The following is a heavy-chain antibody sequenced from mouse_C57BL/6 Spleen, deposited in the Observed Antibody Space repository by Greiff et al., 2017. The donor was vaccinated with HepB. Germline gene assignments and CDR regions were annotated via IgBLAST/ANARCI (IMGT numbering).Heavy chain of an antibody. D-gene: IGHD1-1*01. CDR1: GYTFTDYE. V-gene: IGHV1-15*01. Sequence: VKLVESGAELVRPGASVTLSCKASGYTFTDYEMHWVKQTPVHGLEWIGAIDPETGGTAYNQKFKGKAILTADKSSSTAYMELRSLTSEDSAVYYCTRGVLRAYWGQGTLVTVSA. CDR2: IDPETGGT. CDR3: TRGVLRAY. J-gene: IGHJ3*01.